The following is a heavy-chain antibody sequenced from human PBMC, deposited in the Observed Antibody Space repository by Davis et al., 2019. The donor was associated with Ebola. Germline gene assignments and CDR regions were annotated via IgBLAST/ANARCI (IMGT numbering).Heavy chain of an antibody. V-gene: IGHV3-48*01. CDR1: GFTFSSYS. Sequence: GESLKISCAASGFTFSSYSMNWVRQAPGKGLEWVSYISSSSSTIYYADSVKGRFTISRDNSKNTLYLQMNSLRAEDTAVYYCARFHCSSTSCRISHYYYGMDVWGQGTTVTVSS. CDR3: ARFHCSSTSCRISHYYYGMDV. CDR2: ISSSSSTI. D-gene: IGHD2-2*01. J-gene: IGHJ6*02.